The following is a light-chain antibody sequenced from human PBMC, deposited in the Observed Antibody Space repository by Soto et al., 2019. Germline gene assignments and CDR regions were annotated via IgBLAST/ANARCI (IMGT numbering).Light chain of an antibody. J-gene: IGLJ2*01. V-gene: IGLV2-11*01. CDR3: CSYAGSYTLL. Sequence: QSALTQPRSVSGSPGQSVTISCTGTSSDVGGYKYVSWYQQHPGKVPNLIIYDVSERPSGVPDRFSGSKSGNTASLSISGLQAEDEADYYCCSYAGSYTLLFGGGTKLTVL. CDR2: DVS. CDR1: SSDVGGYKY.